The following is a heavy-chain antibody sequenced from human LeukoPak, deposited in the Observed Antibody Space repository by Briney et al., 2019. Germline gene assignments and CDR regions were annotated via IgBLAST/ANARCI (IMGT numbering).Heavy chain of an antibody. V-gene: IGHV4-59*01. CDR1: GGSMSSYY. CDR3: ASPPAPYTSGWYFGY. D-gene: IGHD6-19*01. J-gene: IGHJ4*02. CDR2: LFNSGST. Sequence: KPSETLSLTCTVSGGSMSSYYWSWIRQPPGKGLEWIGYLFNSGSTNYNPSLKSRVTISVDTSKNQFSLKLSCVTAADTAVYYCASPPAPYTSGWYFGYWGQGTLVTVSS.